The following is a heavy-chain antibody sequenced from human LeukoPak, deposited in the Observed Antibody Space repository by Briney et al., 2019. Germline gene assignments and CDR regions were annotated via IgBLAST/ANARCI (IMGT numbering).Heavy chain of an antibody. CDR2: FDPEDGET. Sequence: ASVKVSCKVSGYTLTELSMHWVRQAPGKGLEWMGGFDPEDGETIYAQKFQGRVTMTEDTSTDTAYMELSSLRSEDTAVYYCVTERGSSGYPDYWGQGTLVTVSS. CDR3: VTERGSSGYPDY. CDR1: GYTLTELS. J-gene: IGHJ4*02. D-gene: IGHD3-22*01. V-gene: IGHV1-24*01.